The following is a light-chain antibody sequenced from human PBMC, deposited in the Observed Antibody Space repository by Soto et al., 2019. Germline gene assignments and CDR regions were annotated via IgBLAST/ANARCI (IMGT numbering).Light chain of an antibody. V-gene: IGKV3-11*01. CDR2: DVS. Sequence: EFVLTQSPGTLSLSPGERATLSCRASQSVSGYLAWYQQKPGQAPRLLIYDVSSRATGIPARFSGSGSGTDFTLTISGLEPEDVAVYYCQQRSLGTFGPGTKVDI. CDR1: QSVSGY. CDR3: QQRSLGT. J-gene: IGKJ3*01.